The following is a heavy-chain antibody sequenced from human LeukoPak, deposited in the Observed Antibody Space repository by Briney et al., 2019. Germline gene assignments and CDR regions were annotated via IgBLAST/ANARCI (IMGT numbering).Heavy chain of an antibody. V-gene: IGHV4-59*11. CDR2: IYYSGST. Sequence: SETLSLTCTVSGGSISSHYWSWIRQPPGKGLEWIGYIYYSGSTNYNPSLKSRVTISVDTSKNQFSLKLSSVTAADTAVYYCARDRDYDRIDAFDIWGQGTMVTVSS. J-gene: IGHJ3*02. CDR1: GGSISSHY. CDR3: ARDRDYDRIDAFDI. D-gene: IGHD3-22*01.